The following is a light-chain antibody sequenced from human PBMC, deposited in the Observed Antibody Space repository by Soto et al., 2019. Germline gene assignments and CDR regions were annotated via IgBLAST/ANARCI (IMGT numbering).Light chain of an antibody. V-gene: IGKV1-5*03. J-gene: IGKJ4*01. Sequence: DSQMNQYPSTLSASVGDRVTITCRASQSISSWLAWYQQKPGKAPKLLISKASTLQSGVPPRFSGSGYGTEFTLTISSLQPDDFATYYCQQYDRYPMTFGGGTKVEIK. CDR1: QSISSW. CDR2: KAS. CDR3: QQYDRYPMT.